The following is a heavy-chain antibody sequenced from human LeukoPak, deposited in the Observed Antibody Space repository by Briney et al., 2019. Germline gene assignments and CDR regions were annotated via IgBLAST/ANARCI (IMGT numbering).Heavy chain of an antibody. J-gene: IGHJ4*02. Sequence: SETLSLTCAVYGGSFSGYYWSRIRQPPGKGLEWIGEINHSGSTNYNPSLKSRVTISVDTSKNQFSLKLSSVTAADTAVYYCARGAHTTMIVVVRKYYSDYWGQGTLVTVSS. CDR3: ARGAHTTMIVVVRKYYSDY. CDR2: INHSGST. D-gene: IGHD3-22*01. V-gene: IGHV4-34*01. CDR1: GGSFSGYY.